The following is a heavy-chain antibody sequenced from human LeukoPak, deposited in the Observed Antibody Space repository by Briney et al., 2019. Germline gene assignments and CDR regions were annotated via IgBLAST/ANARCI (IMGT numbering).Heavy chain of an antibody. D-gene: IGHD3-10*01. J-gene: IGHJ4*02. CDR1: GYTLTSYD. CDR3: ARDYYYGSGSYFDY. V-gene: IGHV1-8*01. Sequence: ASVKVSCKASGYTLTSYDINWVRQATGQGLEWMGWVNPNSGRTGYAQNFQGRITITRNTSISTAYMELSSLRSEDTAVYYCARDYYYGSGSYFDYWGQGTLVTVSS. CDR2: VNPNSGRT.